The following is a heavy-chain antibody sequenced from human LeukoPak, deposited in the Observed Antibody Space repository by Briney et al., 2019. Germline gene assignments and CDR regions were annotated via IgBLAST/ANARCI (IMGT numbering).Heavy chain of an antibody. J-gene: IGHJ4*02. CDR1: GFIFDNYA. CDR2: INWNGDII. V-gene: IGHV3-9*01. Sequence: GRSLRLSCAVSGFIFDNYAMHWVRQAPGKGLEWVSGINWNGDIIGYADSVKGRFTISRDNAKNSLYLQMSSLRAEDTAFYYCAKDGVSVFGVIISFDFWGQGTLGTVSS. D-gene: IGHD3-3*01. CDR3: AKDGVSVFGVIISFDF.